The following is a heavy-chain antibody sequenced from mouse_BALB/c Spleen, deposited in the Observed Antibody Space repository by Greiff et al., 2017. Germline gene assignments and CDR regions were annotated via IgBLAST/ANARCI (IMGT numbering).Heavy chain of an antibody. CDR2: IYPGDGDT. D-gene: IGHD2-2*01. Sequence: VQLQQSGAELVRPGSSVKISCKASGYAFSSYWMNWVKQRPGQGLEWIGQIYPGDGDTNYNGKFKGKATLTADKSSSTAYMQLSSLTSEDAAVYCCARYGGYDGAWFADWGQGRLVTVCA. CDR1: GYAFSSYW. V-gene: IGHV1-80*01. CDR3: ARYGGYDGAWFAD. J-gene: IGHJ3*01.